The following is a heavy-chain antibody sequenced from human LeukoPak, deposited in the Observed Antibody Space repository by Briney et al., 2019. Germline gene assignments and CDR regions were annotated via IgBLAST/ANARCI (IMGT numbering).Heavy chain of an antibody. V-gene: IGHV4-59*01. Sequence: SETLSLTCTVSGGSISSYYWSWIRQPPGKGLEWIGYIYYSGSTNYNPSLKSRVTISVDTSKNQFSLKLCSVTAADTAVYYCARDGNYGSGSYGAFNIWGQGTMVTVSS. CDR1: GGSISSYY. CDR3: ARDGNYGSGSYGAFNI. J-gene: IGHJ3*02. D-gene: IGHD3-10*01. CDR2: IYYSGST.